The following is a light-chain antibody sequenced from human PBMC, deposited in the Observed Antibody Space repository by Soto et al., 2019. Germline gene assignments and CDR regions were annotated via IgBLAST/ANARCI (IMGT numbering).Light chain of an antibody. CDR3: YQYGSTPPT. CDR2: DAS. J-gene: IGKJ1*01. V-gene: IGKV1-5*01. Sequence: DIQMTQSASTLSASVGDRVTITFRASQTISSWLAWYQQKPGKAPKLLIYDASSLESGVPSRFSGSGSGTDFTLTISRLEPEDFVMFYCYQYGSTPPTFGQGTKVDI. CDR1: QTISSW.